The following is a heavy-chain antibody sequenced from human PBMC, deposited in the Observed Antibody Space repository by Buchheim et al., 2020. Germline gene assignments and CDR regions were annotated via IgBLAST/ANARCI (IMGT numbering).Heavy chain of an antibody. CDR1: GFTFSSYE. CDR2: ISSSGSTI. Sequence: EVQLVESGGGLVQPGGSLRLSCAASGFTFSSYEMNWVRQAPGKGLEWVSYISSSGSTIYYADSVKGRFTISRDNAKNSLYLQMNSLRAEDTAVYYCARDLRITIFGVVITNYYYGMDVWGQGTT. J-gene: IGHJ6*02. D-gene: IGHD3-3*01. V-gene: IGHV3-48*03. CDR3: ARDLRITIFGVVITNYYYGMDV.